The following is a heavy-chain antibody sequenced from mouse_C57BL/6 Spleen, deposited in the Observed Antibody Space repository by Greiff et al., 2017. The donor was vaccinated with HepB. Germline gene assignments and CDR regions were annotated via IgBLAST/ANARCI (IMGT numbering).Heavy chain of an antibody. CDR3: ARDQDDGYFYWYFDV. CDR1: GFTFSSYA. CDR2: ISDGGSYT. Sequence: EVNLVESGGGLVKPGGSLQLSCAASGFTFSSYAMSWVRQTPEKRLEWVATISDGGSYTYYPDTVKGRFTISRDNAKNNLYLQMSHLKSEDTAMYYCARDQDDGYFYWYFDVWGTGTTVTVSS. D-gene: IGHD2-3*01. V-gene: IGHV5-4*01. J-gene: IGHJ1*03.